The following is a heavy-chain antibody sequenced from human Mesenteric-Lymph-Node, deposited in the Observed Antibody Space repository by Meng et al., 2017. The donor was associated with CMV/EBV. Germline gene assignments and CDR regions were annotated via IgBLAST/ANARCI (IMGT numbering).Heavy chain of an antibody. J-gene: IGHJ4*02. CDR3: ARGEYGDF. CDR2: ISFDGNKI. V-gene: IGHV3-30-3*01. Sequence: SLRLSCAASGFTLSSRAIHWVRQAPGKGLEWVAVISFDGNKIIYSDSVRGRFTISRDNSKNTVHLQMNSLRPEDTAVYYCARGEYGDFWGQGTLVTVSS. CDR1: GFTLSSRA. D-gene: IGHD2/OR15-2a*01.